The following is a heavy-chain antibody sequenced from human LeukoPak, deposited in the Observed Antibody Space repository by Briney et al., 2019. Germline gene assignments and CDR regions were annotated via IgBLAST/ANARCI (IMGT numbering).Heavy chain of an antibody. J-gene: IGHJ4*02. Sequence: GGSLRLSCAASGFTFSSYWMNWVRQAPGKGLEWVANIKQDGSEKYSVDSVKGRFTISRDNAKNSLYLQMKSLRAEDTTVYYCARDMGYSGSWPGYFDYWGQGVLVTVSS. CDR3: ARDMGYSGSWPGYFDY. V-gene: IGHV3-7*01. CDR1: GFTFSSYW. D-gene: IGHD1-26*01. CDR2: IKQDGSEK.